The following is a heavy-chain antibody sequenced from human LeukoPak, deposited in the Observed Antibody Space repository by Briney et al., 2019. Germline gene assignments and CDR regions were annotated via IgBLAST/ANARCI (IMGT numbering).Heavy chain of an antibody. CDR1: GYTFTGYY. CDR2: INPNSGGT. D-gene: IGHD3-10*01. J-gene: IGHJ1*01. V-gene: IGHV1-2*02. Sequence: GASVKVSCKASGYTFTGYYMHWVRQAPGQGLEWMGWINPNSGGTNYAQKFQGRVTMTRDTSISTAYMELSSLRSEDTAVYYCATQSLLAGVPYGYFQHWGPGTLVTVSS. CDR3: ATQSLLAGVPYGYFQH.